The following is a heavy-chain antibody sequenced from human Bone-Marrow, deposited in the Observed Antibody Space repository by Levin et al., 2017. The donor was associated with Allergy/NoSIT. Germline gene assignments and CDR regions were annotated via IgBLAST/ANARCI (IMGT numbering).Heavy chain of an antibody. J-gene: IGHJ4*02. CDR2: ISSSGSYI. D-gene: IGHD3-22*01. CDR1: GFAFSTYS. CDR3: ARDSPYDDNSGYAIDY. Sequence: GESLKISCAASGFAFSTYSMNWVRQAPGKGLEWVSSISSSGSYIFYADSMKGRFAISRDNARSSLYLQMNSLRAEDTAVYYCARDSPYDDNSGYAIDYWGQGALVTVSS. V-gene: IGHV3-21*01.